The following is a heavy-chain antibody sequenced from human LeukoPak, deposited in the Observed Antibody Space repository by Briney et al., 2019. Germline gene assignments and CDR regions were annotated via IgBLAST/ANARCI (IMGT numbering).Heavy chain of an antibody. V-gene: IGHV3-21*01. J-gene: IGHJ4*02. D-gene: IGHD3-22*01. Sequence: PGGSLRLSCAASGFTFSSYSMNWVRQAPGKGLEWVSSISSSSSYIYYADSVKGRFTISRDNAKNSLYLQMNSLRAEDTAVYYCARGSQYYYDSSGPDLDYWGQGTLVTVSS. CDR3: ARGSQYYYDSSGPDLDY. CDR1: GFTFSSYS. CDR2: ISSSSSYI.